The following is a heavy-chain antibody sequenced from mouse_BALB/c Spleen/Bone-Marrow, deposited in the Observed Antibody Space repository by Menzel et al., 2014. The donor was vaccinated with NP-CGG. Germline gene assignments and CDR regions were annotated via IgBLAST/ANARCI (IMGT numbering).Heavy chain of an antibody. CDR1: GYSFTNYY. CDR2: INPSNGGT. J-gene: IGHJ1*01. D-gene: IGHD1-1*01. Sequence: VKLVESGAELVKPGASVKLPCKASGYSFTNYYMYWVKQWPGQGLEWIGEINPSNGGTNFNEKFKSKATLTVDKSSSTAFMQLSSLTSEDSAVYYCTRSNYGYWFFDVWGAGTTVTVSS. V-gene: IGHV1S81*02. CDR3: TRSNYGYWFFDV.